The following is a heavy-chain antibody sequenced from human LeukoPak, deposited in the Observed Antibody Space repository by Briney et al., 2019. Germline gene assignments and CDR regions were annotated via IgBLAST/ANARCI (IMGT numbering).Heavy chain of an antibody. CDR3: ARVRWHRYCSSTSCQYYFDY. J-gene: IGHJ4*02. D-gene: IGHD2-2*01. Sequence: GSLRLSCADSGFTFSSYWMSWVRQAPGKGLEWVANIKQDGSEKYYVDSVKGRFTISRDNAKNSLYLQMNSLRAEDTAVYYCARVRWHRYCSSTSCQYYFDYWGQGTLVTVSS. CDR1: GFTFSSYW. V-gene: IGHV3-7*01. CDR2: IKQDGSEK.